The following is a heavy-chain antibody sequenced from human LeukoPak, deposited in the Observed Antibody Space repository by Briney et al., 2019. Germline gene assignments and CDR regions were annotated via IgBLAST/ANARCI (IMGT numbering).Heavy chain of an antibody. CDR1: GFTFSTYY. J-gene: IGHJ4*02. Sequence: RGSLRLSCAASGFTFSTYYMNWVRQAPGKGLEWVSSISGSSSYIFYADSVKGRFTISRDNAQNSLYLQMNSLRAEDTAVYYCARSYCSNTDCYYYFDSWGQGTLVTVSS. D-gene: IGHD2-2*01. V-gene: IGHV3-21*01. CDR2: ISGSSSYI. CDR3: ARSYCSNTDCYYYFDS.